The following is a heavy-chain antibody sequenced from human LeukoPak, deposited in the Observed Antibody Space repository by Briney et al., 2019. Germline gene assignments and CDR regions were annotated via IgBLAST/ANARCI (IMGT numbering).Heavy chain of an antibody. CDR3: ARIQSGGNSCIDC. CDR2: LNPNSGGA. CDR1: GYTFTGHY. Sequence: ASVKVSCKASGYTFTGHYIHWVRQAPGQGLEWLGWLNPNSGGANSAQKFQGRVTMTRDKSINTAYMELARLRSDDTAVYYCARIQSGGNSCIDCWGQGTLVTVSS. J-gene: IGHJ4*02. V-gene: IGHV1-2*02. D-gene: IGHD4-23*01.